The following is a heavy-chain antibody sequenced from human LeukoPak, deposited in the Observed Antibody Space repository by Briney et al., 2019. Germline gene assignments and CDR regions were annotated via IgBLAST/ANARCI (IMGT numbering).Heavy chain of an antibody. CDR3: ARDGVFIVGATTGYYYGMDV. D-gene: IGHD1-26*01. J-gene: IGHJ6*02. CDR1: GYTFTSYG. Sequence: ASVKVSCKASGYTFTSYGISWVRQAPGQGLEWMGWINPNSGGTNYAQKFQGRVTMTRDTSISTAYMELSRLRSDDTAVYYCARDGVFIVGATTGYYYGMDVWGQGTTVTVSS. V-gene: IGHV1-2*02. CDR2: INPNSGGT.